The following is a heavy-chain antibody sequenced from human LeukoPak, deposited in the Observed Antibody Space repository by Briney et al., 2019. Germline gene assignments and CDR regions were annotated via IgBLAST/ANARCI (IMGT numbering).Heavy chain of an antibody. CDR3: ATRYCSSTSCYP. CDR2: IIPIFGTA. CDR1: GGTFSSYA. D-gene: IGHD2-2*01. Sequence: ASVKVSCKASGGTFSSYAISWVRQAPGQGLEWMGGIIPIFGTANYAQKFQGRVTITADESTSTAYMELSSLRPEDTAVYYCATRYCSSTSCYPWGQGTLVTVSS. V-gene: IGHV1-69*13. J-gene: IGHJ5*02.